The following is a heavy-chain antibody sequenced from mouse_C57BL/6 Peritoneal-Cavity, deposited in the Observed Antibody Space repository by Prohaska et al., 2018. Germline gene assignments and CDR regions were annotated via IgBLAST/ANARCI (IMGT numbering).Heavy chain of an antibody. D-gene: IGHD1-1*01. CDR2: INPYNGGT. CDR3: ARGVATVVAYYFDY. J-gene: IGHJ2*01. Sequence: PGASVKMSCKASGYTFTDYYMNWVKQSHGKSLEWIGVINPYNGGTSYNQKFKGKATLTVDKSYSTAYMELNSLTSEDSAVYYCARGVATVVAYYFDYWGQGTTLTVSS. V-gene: IGHV1-19*01. CDR1: GYTFTDYY.